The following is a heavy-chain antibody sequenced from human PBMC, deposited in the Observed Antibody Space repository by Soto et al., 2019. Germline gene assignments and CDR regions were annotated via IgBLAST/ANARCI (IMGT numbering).Heavy chain of an antibody. CDR3: ARGGYYYGMDV. J-gene: IGHJ6*02. D-gene: IGHD3-16*01. V-gene: IGHV5-10-1*01. Sequence: PGESLKISCKGSEYSFTTHWISWVRQMPWKGLECMGRIDPSDSYTDYSPSFEGHVTISADKSISTAYLQWSSLKASDTAMYYCARGGYYYGMDVWGQGTTVTVSS. CDR2: IDPSDSYT. CDR1: EYSFTTHW.